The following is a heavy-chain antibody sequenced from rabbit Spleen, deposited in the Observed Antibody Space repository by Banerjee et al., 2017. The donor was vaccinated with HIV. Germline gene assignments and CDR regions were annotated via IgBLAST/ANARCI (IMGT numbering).Heavy chain of an antibody. D-gene: IGHD8-1*01. Sequence: QSLEESGGDLVKPGESLTLTCTASGVSFSGDSYMCWVHQAPGKGLEWVVCIDAGSSGFTYFASWAKGRFTITKTSSTTVTLQMTSLTAADTATYFCARDTGSSFSSYGMDLWGPGTLVTVS. CDR3: ARDTGSSFSSYGMDL. CDR2: IDAGSSGFT. V-gene: IGHV1S40*01. CDR1: GVSFSGDSY. J-gene: IGHJ6*01.